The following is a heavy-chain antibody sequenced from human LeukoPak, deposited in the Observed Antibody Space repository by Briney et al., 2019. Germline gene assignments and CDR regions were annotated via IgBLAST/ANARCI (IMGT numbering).Heavy chain of an antibody. CDR1: GFTVSSNY. D-gene: IGHD3-22*01. Sequence: GGSLRLSCAASGFTVSSNYMSWVRQAPGKGLEWVSVIYSGGSTYYADSVKGRFTISRDNSKNTLYLQMNSLRAEDTAVYYCARGLDGYYDSSGYYYFDYWGQGTLVTVSS. V-gene: IGHV3-53*01. CDR3: ARGLDGYYDSSGYYYFDY. CDR2: IYSGGST. J-gene: IGHJ4*02.